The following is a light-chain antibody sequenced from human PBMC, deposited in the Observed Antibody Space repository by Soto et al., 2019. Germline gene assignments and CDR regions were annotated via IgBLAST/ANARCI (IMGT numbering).Light chain of an antibody. Sequence: EVVLTQSPGTRSLSPGERATLACRASQSVTSNYLGWYQQKRGQAPRLLVYGASSRATGIPDRFSGSGSGTDFTLIISRLEPEDFAVYYCQQYGSSPWTFGQGTKVEIK. CDR1: QSVTSNY. J-gene: IGKJ1*01. CDR3: QQYGSSPWT. CDR2: GAS. V-gene: IGKV3-20*01.